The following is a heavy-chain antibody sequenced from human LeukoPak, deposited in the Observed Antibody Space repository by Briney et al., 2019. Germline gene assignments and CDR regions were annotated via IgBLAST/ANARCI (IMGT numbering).Heavy chain of an antibody. J-gene: IGHJ4*02. D-gene: IGHD3-22*01. CDR1: GFTFGDYG. CDR2: IRSKAYGVTT. CDR3: TRDPSHYYDSSGYYYN. V-gene: IGHV3-49*05. Sequence: NPGRSLRLSCSASGFTFGDYGMSWFRLAPGKGLEWVGFIRSKAYGVTTEYAASVKGRFTISRDDSKSIAYLQMNSLKSEDTAVYYCTRDPSHYYDSSGYYYNWGQGTLVTVSS.